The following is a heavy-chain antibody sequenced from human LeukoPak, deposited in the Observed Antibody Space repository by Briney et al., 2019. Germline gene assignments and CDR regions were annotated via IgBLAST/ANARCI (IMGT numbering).Heavy chain of an antibody. CDR3: AKDIVVVTHGDY. J-gene: IGHJ4*02. D-gene: IGHD3-22*01. Sequence: GGSLRLSCAASGFTFSSYAMSWVRQAPGKGLEWVSAISGSGGSTYYADSVKGRFIISRDNSKNTLYLQMNSLRAEDTAVYYCAKDIVVVTHGDYWGQGTLVTVSS. CDR2: ISGSGGST. CDR1: GFTFSSYA. V-gene: IGHV3-23*01.